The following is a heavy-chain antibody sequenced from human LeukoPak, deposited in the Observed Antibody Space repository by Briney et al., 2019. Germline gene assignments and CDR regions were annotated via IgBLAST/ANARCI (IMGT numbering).Heavy chain of an antibody. CDR2: IYYTGAT. Sequence: SETLSLTCTVSGGSIGSNYWTWIRQPPGKGLEYIGYIYYTGATNYNPSLKSRVTISVDTSKNQFSLKMTSVTAADTAVYFCAKYGNSGWVIDNWGQGALVTVSS. J-gene: IGHJ4*02. CDR1: GGSIGSNY. D-gene: IGHD6-19*01. V-gene: IGHV4-59*08. CDR3: AKYGNSGWVIDN.